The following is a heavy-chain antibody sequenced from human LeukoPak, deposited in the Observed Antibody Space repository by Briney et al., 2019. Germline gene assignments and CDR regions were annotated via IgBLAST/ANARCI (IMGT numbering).Heavy chain of an antibody. CDR2: ISGSGGST. Sequence: PGGSLRLSCAAPGFTFSSYAMSWVRQAPGKGLEWVSAISGSGGSTCYADSVKGRFTISRDNSKNTLYLQMNSLRAEDTAVYYCAKATYYDYIWGSYRYTGGDYWGQGTLVTVSS. V-gene: IGHV3-23*01. J-gene: IGHJ4*02. CDR1: GFTFSSYA. D-gene: IGHD3-16*02. CDR3: AKATYYDYIWGSYRYTGGDY.